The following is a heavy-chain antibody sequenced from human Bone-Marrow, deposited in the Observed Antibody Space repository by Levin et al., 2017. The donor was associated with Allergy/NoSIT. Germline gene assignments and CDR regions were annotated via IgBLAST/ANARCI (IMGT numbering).Heavy chain of an antibody. CDR3: AKEEVAFHL. J-gene: IGHJ3*01. CDR1: GFPFSNYA. Sequence: GGSLRLSCTASGFPFSNYAIHWVRQAPGKGPEWVAHIAYDGFNKEYIDLVKGHFAFSRDNSTDTVYLQMNSLTTEDTALYYCAKEEVAFHLWGQGTMVVVSS. CDR2: IAYDGFNK. V-gene: IGHV3-30*18.